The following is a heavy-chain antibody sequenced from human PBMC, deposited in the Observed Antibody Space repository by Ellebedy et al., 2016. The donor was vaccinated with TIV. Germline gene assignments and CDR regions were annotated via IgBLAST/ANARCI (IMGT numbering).Heavy chain of an antibody. CDR2: IYYSGST. Sequence: MPSETLSLTCTVSGGSISSYYWSWIRQPPGKGLEWIGYIYYSGSTNYNPSLKSRVTISVDTSKNQFSLKLSSVTAADTAVYYCARHSDDSDFWSDTFDYWGQGTLVTVSS. CDR1: GGSISSYY. V-gene: IGHV4-59*08. CDR3: ARHSDDSDFWSDTFDY. D-gene: IGHD3/OR15-3a*01. J-gene: IGHJ4*02.